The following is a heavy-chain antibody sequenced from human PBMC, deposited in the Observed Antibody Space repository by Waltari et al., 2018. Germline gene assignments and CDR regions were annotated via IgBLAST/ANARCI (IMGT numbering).Heavy chain of an antibody. J-gene: IGHJ4*02. V-gene: IGHV3-23*01. CDR1: GFTFGNYD. CDR2: ISGSGDKT. CDR3: ARDGARGGGSCYNY. Sequence: EVHLLESGGGLVQPGGSLRLSGTASGFTFGNYDMGWVRQAPGKGLEWVSAISGSGDKTYYADSVKGRFTISRDNSKNTLFLQMDSLRADDTALYYCARDGARGGGSCYNYWGQGSLVTVSS. D-gene: IGHD2-15*01.